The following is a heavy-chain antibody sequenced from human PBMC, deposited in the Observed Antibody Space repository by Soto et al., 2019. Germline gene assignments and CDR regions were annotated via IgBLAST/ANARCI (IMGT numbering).Heavy chain of an antibody. V-gene: IGHV3-23*01. Sequence: VGSLRLSCAASGFSFSDYSMTWVRQAPGKGLEWVSSISVSGSNTYYADSVKGRFTISRDNSRNTLSLQMNSLRAEDTAAYYCANGHSRGPSDFWGQGTLVTVSS. J-gene: IGHJ4*02. CDR1: GFSFSDYS. CDR3: ANGHSRGPSDF. D-gene: IGHD3-22*01. CDR2: ISVSGSNT.